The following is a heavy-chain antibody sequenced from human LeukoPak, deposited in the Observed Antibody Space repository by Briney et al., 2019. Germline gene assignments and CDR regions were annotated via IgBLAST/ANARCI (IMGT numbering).Heavy chain of an antibody. CDR1: GGSISTYY. CDR2: IYYTGST. D-gene: IGHD3-10*01. V-gene: IGHV4-59*01. CDR3: GRGGGDIGGTPFDY. Sequence: SETLSLTCTVSGGSISTYYWSWIRQPPGKGLEWIGYIYYTGSTTYNPSLRSRVAISIDTSKNQFSLRLNSVTAADTAVYYCGRGGGDIGGTPFDYWGREPLATFSP. J-gene: IGHJ4*02.